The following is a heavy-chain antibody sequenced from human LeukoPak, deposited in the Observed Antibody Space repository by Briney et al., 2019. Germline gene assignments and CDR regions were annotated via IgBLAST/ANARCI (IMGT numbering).Heavy chain of an antibody. V-gene: IGHV4-34*01. CDR2: INHSGST. CDR3: ARSHYEDSSGFYYRRYYFDY. Sequence: SETLSLTCAVYDGSFSSYYWSWVRQPPGKGLEWIGEINHSGSTNSNPSLKSRVTLSVDSSKNQFSLKLSSVTAADTAVYYCARSHYEDSSGFYYRRYYFDYWGQGTLVTVPS. D-gene: IGHD3-22*01. J-gene: IGHJ4*02. CDR1: DGSFSSYY.